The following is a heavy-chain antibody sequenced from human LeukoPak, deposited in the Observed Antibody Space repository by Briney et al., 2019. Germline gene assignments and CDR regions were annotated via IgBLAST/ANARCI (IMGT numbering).Heavy chain of an antibody. D-gene: IGHD4-23*01. CDR3: ARDRYYGGNSYGY. CDR1: GYPFTGYY. Sequence: GASVKVSCKTSGYPFTGYYIHWVRQAPGQRLEWMGWINSNTGDTRYAQNFQGRATMTRDTSTTTVYMELSSLTSDDTAVYYCARDRYYGGNSYGYWGQGTLVTVSS. J-gene: IGHJ4*02. V-gene: IGHV1-2*02. CDR2: INSNTGDT.